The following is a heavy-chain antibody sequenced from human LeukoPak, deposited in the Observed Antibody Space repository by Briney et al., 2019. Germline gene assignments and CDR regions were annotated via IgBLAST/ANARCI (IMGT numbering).Heavy chain of an antibody. J-gene: IGHJ4*02. CDR1: GGSISSYY. D-gene: IGHD4-17*01. Sequence: SETLSLTCTVSGGSISSYYWSWIRQPPGKGLEWIGYIYYSGSTNYNPSLKSRVTISVDTSKNQFSLKLSSVTAADTAVYYCARTVTSFDYWGQGTLVTVSS. CDR2: IYYSGST. CDR3: ARTVTSFDY. V-gene: IGHV4-59*01.